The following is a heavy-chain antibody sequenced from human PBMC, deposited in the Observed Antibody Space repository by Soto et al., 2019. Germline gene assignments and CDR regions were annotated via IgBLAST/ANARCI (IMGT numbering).Heavy chain of an antibody. Sequence: SETLSLTCTVSGGSIRSGGYYWSWVRQNPRRGLEWIGNIYYSGNTYYTPSLKSRLTISVDTSKNQFSLNLSSVTAADTAVYYCARDRLMATAGTARHYFGLDVWGQGTTVTVSS. CDR2: IYYSGNT. CDR3: ARDRLMATAGTARHYFGLDV. CDR1: GGSIRSGGYY. D-gene: IGHD5-18*01. V-gene: IGHV4-31*03. J-gene: IGHJ6*02.